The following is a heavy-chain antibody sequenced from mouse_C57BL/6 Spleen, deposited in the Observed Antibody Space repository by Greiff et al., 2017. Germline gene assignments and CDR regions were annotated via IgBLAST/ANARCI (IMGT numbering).Heavy chain of an antibody. CDR3: AMGDHYYGSRNWYFDV. D-gene: IGHD1-1*01. CDR1: GYTFTGYW. V-gene: IGHV1-9*01. J-gene: IGHJ1*03. CDR2: ILPGSGST. Sequence: VQVVESGAELMKPGASVKLSCKATGYTFTGYWIEWVKQRPGHGLEWIGEILPGSGSTNYNEKFKGKATFTADTSSNTAYMQLSSLTTEDSAIYYCAMGDHYYGSRNWYFDVWGTGTTVTVSS.